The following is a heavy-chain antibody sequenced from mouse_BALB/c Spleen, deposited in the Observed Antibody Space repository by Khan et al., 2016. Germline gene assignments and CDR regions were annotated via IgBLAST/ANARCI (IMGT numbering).Heavy chain of an antibody. CDR3: ASYYRYYYAMDY. CDR2: ISYSGST. Sequence: EVQLQESGPGLVKPSQSLSLTCTVTGYSITSDYAWNWIRQFPGNKLEWMGYISYSGSTSYNPSLKSRISITRDTSKNQFFLQLNSVTTEDTATYYWASYYRYYYAMDYWGQGTSVTVSS. J-gene: IGHJ4*01. V-gene: IGHV3-2*02. CDR1: GYSITSDYA. D-gene: IGHD2-14*01.